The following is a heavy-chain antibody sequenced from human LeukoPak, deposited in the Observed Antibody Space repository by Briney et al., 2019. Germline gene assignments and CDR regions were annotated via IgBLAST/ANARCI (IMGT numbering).Heavy chain of an antibody. CDR2: IIPNLGTT. V-gene: IGHV1-69*04. Sequence: SVKVSCKASGGTSNSHAISWVRQAPGQGLEWMGRIIPNLGTTNRAQNFQDRVTLTADKSTNTAYMELTSLTSDDTAVYYCATTNDGVGYHWGDFFDFWGQGTLVTVSS. D-gene: IGHD3-22*01. J-gene: IGHJ4*02. CDR3: ATTNDGVGYHWGDFFDF. CDR1: GGTSNSHA.